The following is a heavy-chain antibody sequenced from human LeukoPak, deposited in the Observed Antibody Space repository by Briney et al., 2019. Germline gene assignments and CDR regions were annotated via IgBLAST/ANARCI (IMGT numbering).Heavy chain of an antibody. V-gene: IGHV3-23*01. Sequence: GGSLRLSCAASGFTFSSSAMSWVRQAPGKGLEWVSSISGSGSGGITYYAACVKGRFTISRDNAKNSLYLQMNSLRAEDTAVYYCARDGITVAGGFDYWGQGTLVTVSS. CDR1: GFTFSSSA. J-gene: IGHJ4*02. CDR2: ISGSGSGGIT. CDR3: ARDGITVAGGFDY. D-gene: IGHD6-19*01.